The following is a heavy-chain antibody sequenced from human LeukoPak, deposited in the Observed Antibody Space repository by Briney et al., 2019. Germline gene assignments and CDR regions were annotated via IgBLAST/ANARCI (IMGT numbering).Heavy chain of an antibody. V-gene: IGHV1-8*03. CDR3: ARGRSTGYPYYFEY. CDR2: MNPNSGST. D-gene: IGHD5-12*01. CDR1: GYTFTSYD. J-gene: IGHJ4*02. Sequence: ASVRVSCKASGYTFTSYDINWVRQATGQGLEWMGWMNPNSGSTGYAQKFQGRVTITRNTSISTAYMELSGLRSEDTAVYYCARGRSTGYPYYFEYWGQGTLVAVSS.